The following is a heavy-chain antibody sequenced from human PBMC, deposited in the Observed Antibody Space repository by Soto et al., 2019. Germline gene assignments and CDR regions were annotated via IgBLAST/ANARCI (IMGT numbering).Heavy chain of an antibody. CDR1: GGTFSSYA. CDR2: IIPIFGTA. D-gene: IGHD5-18*01. V-gene: IGHV1-69*13. CDR3: ARVPSFRGYIFHMDV. J-gene: IGHJ6*02. Sequence: SVKVSCKASGGTFSSYAISWVRQAPGQGLEWMGGIIPIFGTANYAQKFQGRVTITADESTSTAYMELSSLRSEDTAVYYCARVPSFRGYIFHMDVWGQGTTVTVSS.